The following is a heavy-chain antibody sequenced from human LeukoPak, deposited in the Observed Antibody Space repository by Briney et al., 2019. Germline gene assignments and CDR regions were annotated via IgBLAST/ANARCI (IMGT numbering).Heavy chain of an antibody. D-gene: IGHD4-23*01. Sequence: TGGSLRLSCAASGFTFSSYAMSWVRQAPGKGLEWVSAISGSGGSTYYADSVKGRFTISRDNSKNTLYLQMNSLRAEDTAVYYCAKGDNSFYGGNSNFEYWGQGTLVTVSS. V-gene: IGHV3-23*01. CDR3: AKGDNSFYGGNSNFEY. J-gene: IGHJ4*02. CDR1: GFTFSSYA. CDR2: ISGSGGST.